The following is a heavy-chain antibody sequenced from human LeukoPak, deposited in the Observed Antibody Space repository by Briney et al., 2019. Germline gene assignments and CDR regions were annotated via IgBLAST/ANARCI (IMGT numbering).Heavy chain of an antibody. D-gene: IGHD1-1*01. CDR3: ARGEPTRSRNRRHYYMDV. V-gene: IGHV4-39*07. CDR1: GGSISSSSYY. CDR2: IYYSGST. Sequence: PSETLSLTCTVSGGSISSSSYYWGWIRQPPGKGLEWIGSIYYSGSTYYNPSLKSRVTISVDTSKNQFSLKLSSVTAADTAVYYCARGEPTRSRNRRHYYMDVWGKGTTVTVSS. J-gene: IGHJ6*03.